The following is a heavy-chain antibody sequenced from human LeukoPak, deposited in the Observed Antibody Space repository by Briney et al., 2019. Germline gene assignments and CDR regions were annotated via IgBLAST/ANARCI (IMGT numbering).Heavy chain of an antibody. D-gene: IGHD3-10*01. V-gene: IGHV1-2*02. Sequence: GASVTVSCKASGYTFTRYYMHWVRQAPGQGLAWMGWINPNSGGTNYAQKFQGRVTMTRDTSISTAYMELSRLRSDDTAVYYCARDDYYYRSGSSCDAFDIWGQGTMVTVSS. CDR3: ARDDYYYRSGSSCDAFDI. CDR2: INPNSGGT. CDR1: GYTFTRYY. J-gene: IGHJ3*02.